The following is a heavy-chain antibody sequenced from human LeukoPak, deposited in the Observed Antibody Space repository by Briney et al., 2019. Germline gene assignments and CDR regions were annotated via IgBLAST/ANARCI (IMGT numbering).Heavy chain of an antibody. D-gene: IGHD1-26*01. J-gene: IGHJ4*02. CDR3: ARDPSGSYSLPYFDY. Sequence: SETLSLTCAVYGGSFSGYYWSWIRQPPGKGLEWIGEINHSGSTNYNPSLKSRVTISVDTSKNQFSLKLSSVTAADTAVYYCARDPSGSYSLPYFDYWGQGTLVTVSS. CDR2: INHSGST. CDR1: GGSFSGYY. V-gene: IGHV4-34*01.